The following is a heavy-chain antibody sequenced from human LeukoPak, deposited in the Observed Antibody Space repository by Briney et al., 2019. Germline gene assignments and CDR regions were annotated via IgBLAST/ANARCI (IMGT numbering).Heavy chain of an antibody. CDR3: ARAPSQHYDFWSGYYFDY. CDR1: GYTFTSYG. J-gene: IGHJ4*02. D-gene: IGHD3-3*01. Sequence: ASVKVSCTASGYTFTSYGISWVRQAPGQGLEWMGWISAYNGNTNYAQKLQGRVTMTTDTSTSTAYMELRSLRSDDTAVYYCARAPSQHYDFWSGYYFDYWGQGTLVTVSS. CDR2: ISAYNGNT. V-gene: IGHV1-18*01.